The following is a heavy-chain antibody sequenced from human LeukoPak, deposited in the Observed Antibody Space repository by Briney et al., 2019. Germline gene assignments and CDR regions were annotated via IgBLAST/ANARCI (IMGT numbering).Heavy chain of an antibody. CDR1: GFTFSGYG. Sequence: GGSLRLSCAASGFTFSGYGMHWVRQAPGKGLEWVAVIWYDGSNKYYADSVKGRFTISRDNSKNTLDLQMNSLRAEDTAVYYCARDRSYDFWSGYSTPDYWGQGTLVTVSS. J-gene: IGHJ4*02. D-gene: IGHD3-3*01. CDR2: IWYDGSNK. CDR3: ARDRSYDFWSGYSTPDY. V-gene: IGHV3-33*01.